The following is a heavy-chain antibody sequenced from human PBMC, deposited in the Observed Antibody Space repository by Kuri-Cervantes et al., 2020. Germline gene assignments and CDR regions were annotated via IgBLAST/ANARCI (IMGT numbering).Heavy chain of an antibody. Sequence: LRLSCTVSGGSISSGSYYWSWIRQPAGKGLEWIGRIYTGGSTNYNPSLKSRVTISVDTSKNQFSLKLSSVTAADTAVYYCARLSGIAVPYYFDYWGQGTLVTVSS. V-gene: IGHV4-61*02. CDR2: IYTGGST. CDR1: GGSISSGSYY. CDR3: ARLSGIAVPYYFDY. J-gene: IGHJ4*02. D-gene: IGHD6-19*01.